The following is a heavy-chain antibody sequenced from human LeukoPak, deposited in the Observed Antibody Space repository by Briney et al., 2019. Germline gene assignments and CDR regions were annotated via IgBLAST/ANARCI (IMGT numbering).Heavy chain of an antibody. CDR3: AGARLGPRQFDY. CDR2: INHLGHT. Sequence: GVSLRLSCAASGFTFNHYAMSWVRQAPGKGLEWVSGINHLGHTFYGDSVKGRFTISRDSSKNTLFLQMNSLRAEDTAIYYCAGARLGPRQFDYWGQGTLVTVSS. V-gene: IGHV3-23*05. CDR1: GFTFNHYA. D-gene: IGHD6-6*01. J-gene: IGHJ4*02.